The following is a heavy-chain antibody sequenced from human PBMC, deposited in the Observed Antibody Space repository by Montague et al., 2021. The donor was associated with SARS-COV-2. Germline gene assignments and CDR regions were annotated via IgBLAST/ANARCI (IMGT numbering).Heavy chain of an antibody. CDR2: INHRGTS. D-gene: IGHD6-13*01. J-gene: IGHJ4*02. V-gene: IGHV4-34*01. CDR3: ARPKYSSSWYVDY. Sequence: SETLSLTCAVYGGSFSDYYWSWIRQPPGKGLEWIGEINHRGTSNYNPSLKSRVSISVDTSKNQFSLKLSSVTAADTAVYYCARPKYSSSWYVDYWGQGTLVTVSS. CDR1: GGSFSDYY.